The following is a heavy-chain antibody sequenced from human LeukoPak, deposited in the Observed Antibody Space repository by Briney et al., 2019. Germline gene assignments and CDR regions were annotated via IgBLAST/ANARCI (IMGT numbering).Heavy chain of an antibody. CDR3: AREIVQDYSDYKSYFDS. V-gene: IGHV3-21*01. J-gene: IGHJ4*02. CDR2: ISSSSSYI. CDR1: GFTLSGYS. Sequence: PGGSLRLSCAASGFTLSGYSMNWVRQAPGKGLEWVSSISSSSSYIYYADSVKGRFTISRDNAKDSLYLQMNSLRAEDTAVYYCAREIVQDYSDYKSYFDSWGQGALVTVSS. D-gene: IGHD4-11*01.